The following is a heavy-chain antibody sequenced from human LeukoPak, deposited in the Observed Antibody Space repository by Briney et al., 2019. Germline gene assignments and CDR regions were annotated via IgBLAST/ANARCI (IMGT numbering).Heavy chain of an antibody. D-gene: IGHD2/OR15-2a*01. CDR2: SSSSGSTI. CDR3: ARERESGGIDY. Sequence: GGSLRLSCAASGFTFSSYQMNWVRQAPGKGLEWISYSSSSGSTIHYADSVKGRFTISRDNAKNSLYLQMNSLRAEDTAVYYCARERESGGIDYWGQGTLVTVSS. J-gene: IGHJ4*02. CDR1: GFTFSSYQ. V-gene: IGHV3-48*03.